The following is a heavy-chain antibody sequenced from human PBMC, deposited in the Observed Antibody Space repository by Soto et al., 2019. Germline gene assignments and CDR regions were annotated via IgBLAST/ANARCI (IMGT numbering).Heavy chain of an antibody. CDR1: GYTFTSYY. V-gene: IGHV1-46*01. D-gene: IGHD6-19*01. Sequence: GASMKVSCKASGYTFTSYYMHWVRQAPGQRFEWRGIINPSGGSTSYAQKFQGRVTMTRDASTSTVYMELSSLRSANTAVYYCARDLRIAVAGTGGWFDPWGQGTLVTVSS. CDR2: INPSGGST. J-gene: IGHJ5*02. CDR3: ARDLRIAVAGTGGWFDP.